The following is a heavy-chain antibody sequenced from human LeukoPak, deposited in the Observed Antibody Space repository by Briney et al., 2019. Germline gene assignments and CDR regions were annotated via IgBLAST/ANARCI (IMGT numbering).Heavy chain of an antibody. J-gene: IGHJ6*04. V-gene: IGHV1-3*01. Sequence: ASVKVSCKAAGYTFTSYAMHWVRQAPGQRLEWMGWINAGNDNTKYSQKFQGRVTITRDTSASTAYMELSSLRSEDTAVYYCATQDIVVVPAAPFNYYYYGMDVWGKGTTVTVSS. CDR2: INAGNDNT. CDR1: GYTFTSYA. CDR3: ATQDIVVVPAAPFNYYYYGMDV. D-gene: IGHD2-2*01.